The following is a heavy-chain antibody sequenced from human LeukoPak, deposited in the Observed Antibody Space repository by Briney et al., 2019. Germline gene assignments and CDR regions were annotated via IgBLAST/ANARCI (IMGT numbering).Heavy chain of an antibody. CDR2: IKQDGSEK. V-gene: IGHV3-7*01. CDR1: GFTFSRYW. CDR3: ALVDGYSNKN. D-gene: IGHD5-12*01. J-gene: IGHJ4*02. Sequence: GGSLRLSCAASGFTFSRYWMSWVRQAPGKGLEWVANIKQDGSEKYYVDSVKGRFTIFRDNAKNSLYLQMNSLRAEDTAVYYCALVDGYSNKNWGQGTLVTVSS.